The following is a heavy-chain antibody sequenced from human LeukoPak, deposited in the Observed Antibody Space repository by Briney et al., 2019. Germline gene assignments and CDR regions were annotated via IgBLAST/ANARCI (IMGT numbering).Heavy chain of an antibody. J-gene: IGHJ4*02. CDR3: ARHYGRGQLWLGF. CDR2: ISSSSSYI. D-gene: IGHD5-18*01. Sequence: GGSLRLSCGASGFTFSSYSMNWVRQAPGKGLEWVSSISSSSSYIYYADSVKGRFTISRDNAKNSLYLQMNSLRAEDTAVYYCARHYGRGQLWLGFWGQRTLVTVSS. V-gene: IGHV3-21*01. CDR1: GFTFSSYS.